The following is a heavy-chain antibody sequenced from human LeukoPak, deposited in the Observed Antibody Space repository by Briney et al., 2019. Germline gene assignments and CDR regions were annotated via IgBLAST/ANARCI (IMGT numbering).Heavy chain of an antibody. CDR3: TRVLWSGYCFDY. D-gene: IGHD3-3*01. J-gene: IGHJ4*02. V-gene: IGHV3-66*02. CDR1: GFTVSNNY. Sequence: PGGSLRLSCAASGFTVSNNYMTWVRQAPGKGLEWVSTIYIGGTTDYADSVKGRFTISRDNSKNTLHLQMDSLRVEDTAVYYCTRVLWSGYCFDYWGQGTLVTDSS. CDR2: IYIGGTT.